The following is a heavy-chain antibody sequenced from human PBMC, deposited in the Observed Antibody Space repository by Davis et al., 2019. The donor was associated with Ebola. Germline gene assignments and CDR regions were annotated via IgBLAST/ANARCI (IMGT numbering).Heavy chain of an antibody. V-gene: IGHV1-18*01. CDR1: VYTFTSYG. D-gene: IGHD3-10*01. CDR3: ARAVTMVLPSGWFDP. CDR2: LSAYNGNT. J-gene: IGHJ5*02. Sequence: ASVPVSCMASVYTFTSYGLSWVRQAPGQGLEWMGWLSAYNGNTNYAQNLQGRVTMTTDTSPSTAYMEVRSLRYDDTAVYYCARAVTMVLPSGWFDPWGQGTLVTVSS.